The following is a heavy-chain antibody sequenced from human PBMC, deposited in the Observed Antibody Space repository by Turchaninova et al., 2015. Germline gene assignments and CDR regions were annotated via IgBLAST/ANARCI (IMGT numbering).Heavy chain of an antibody. CDR1: GFPFSRFE. Sequence: EVQLVESGGGLVQPGGSLRLSCAASGFPFSRFEMNWFRQAPGRGVEWVSYIGSSDSTLYSADSVKGRITITRDNAKNSLYLQMNSLRAEDTAVYYCARDSRDGYRWGQGTLVTVSS. D-gene: IGHD5-24*01. V-gene: IGHV3-48*03. J-gene: IGHJ4*02. CDR3: ARDSRDGYR. CDR2: IGSSDSTL.